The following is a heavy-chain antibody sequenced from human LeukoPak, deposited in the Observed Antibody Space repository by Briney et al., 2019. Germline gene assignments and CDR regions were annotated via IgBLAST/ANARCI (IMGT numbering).Heavy chain of an antibody. J-gene: IGHJ4*02. D-gene: IGHD3-10*01. CDR1: GFNFSNFW. Sequence: GGSLRLSCAASGFNFSNFWMSWVREAPGKGLEWVVNIKHDGSAKYYLDSVKGRFTLSRDNAKNSLYLQMNSLRAEDTAVYYCARDAGGIWFGESHRYYFDYWGQGTLVTVSS. CDR3: ARDAGGIWFGESHRYYFDY. V-gene: IGHV3-7*01. CDR2: IKHDGSAK.